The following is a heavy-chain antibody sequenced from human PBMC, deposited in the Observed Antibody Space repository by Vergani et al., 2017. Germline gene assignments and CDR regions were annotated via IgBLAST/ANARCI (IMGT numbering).Heavy chain of an antibody. Sequence: QVQLQQWGAGLLKPSETLSLTCAVSGGSFSSYYWSWIRQPPGQGLEWIGEINHSGSSNYNPSPNSRVTISVDTSKNQFSMQLSSVTAADTSVYYCARFVAVGGVNQHFYSGMDVWGQGTTVTVSS. D-gene: IGHD3-16*01. J-gene: IGHJ6*02. CDR1: GGSFSSYY. V-gene: IGHV4-34*01. CDR2: INHSGSS. CDR3: ARFVAVGGVNQHFYSGMDV.